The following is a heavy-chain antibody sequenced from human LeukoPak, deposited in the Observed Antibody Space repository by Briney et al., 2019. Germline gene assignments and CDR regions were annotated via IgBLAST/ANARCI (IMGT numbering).Heavy chain of an antibody. V-gene: IGHV4-39*01. CDR2: IYYSGST. CDR1: GGSISSSSYY. Sequence: SQTLSLTCTVSGGSISSSSYYWGWIRQPPGKGLEWIGSIYYSGSTYYNPSLKSRVTISVDTSKNQFSLKLSSVTAADTAVYYCASVRIFGVVPLYMDVWGKGTTVTVSS. D-gene: IGHD3-3*01. J-gene: IGHJ6*03. CDR3: ASVRIFGVVPLYMDV.